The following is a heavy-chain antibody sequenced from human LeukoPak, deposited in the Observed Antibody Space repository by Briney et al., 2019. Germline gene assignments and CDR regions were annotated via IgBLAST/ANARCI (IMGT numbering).Heavy chain of an antibody. J-gene: IGHJ4*02. D-gene: IGHD1-26*01. CDR2: INPSSGGT. CDR3: ARHPYSGSYHFDY. V-gene: IGHV1-2*02. CDR1: GYIFTGYY. Sequence: GASVKVSCKASGYIFTGYYMHWVRQAPGQGLEWMGWINPSSGGTNSAQKFQGRVTMTRDTSISTAYMELSRLTSDDTAVYYCARHPYSGSYHFDYWGQGTLVTLST.